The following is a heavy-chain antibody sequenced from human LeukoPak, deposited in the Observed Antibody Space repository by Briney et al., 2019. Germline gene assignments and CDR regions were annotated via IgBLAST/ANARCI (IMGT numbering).Heavy chain of an antibody. J-gene: IGHJ4*02. CDR3: ARAIRNQLLSDH. Sequence: EASVKVSCKASGYTFSTYDVIWVRQATGQWLEWMGWMNPNSGNTGYALKFRGRVTMTGDTSISTAYMELSSLISEDTAVYYCARAIRNQLLSDHWGPGTLVTVSS. CDR1: GYTFSTYD. CDR2: MNPNSGNT. D-gene: IGHD2-2*01. V-gene: IGHV1-8*01.